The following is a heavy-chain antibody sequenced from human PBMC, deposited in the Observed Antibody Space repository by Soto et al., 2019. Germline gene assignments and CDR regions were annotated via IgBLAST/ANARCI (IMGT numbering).Heavy chain of an antibody. CDR3: ARDSSGYYWFDP. J-gene: IGHJ5*02. V-gene: IGHV4-38-2*02. Sequence: SETLSLTCAVSGFSISSGYFWGWLRPPPGKVPEWLGSIYHSGTTYYNPSVKGRVTISVDTSKNQFSLKMSSVTAADTAVYYWARDSSGYYWFDPWGQGTLVTVSS. CDR1: GFSISSGYF. CDR2: IYHSGTT. D-gene: IGHD3-22*01.